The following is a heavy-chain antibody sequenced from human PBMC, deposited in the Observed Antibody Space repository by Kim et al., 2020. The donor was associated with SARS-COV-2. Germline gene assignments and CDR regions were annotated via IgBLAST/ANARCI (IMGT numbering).Heavy chain of an antibody. V-gene: IGHV4-31*02. CDR3: ARERYGGRPGRIYYGMDV. Sequence: KSRVTRSVDTSKNQFSLKLSSVTAADTAVYYCARERYGGRPGRIYYGMDVWGQGTTVTVSS. D-gene: IGHD4-17*01. J-gene: IGHJ6*02.